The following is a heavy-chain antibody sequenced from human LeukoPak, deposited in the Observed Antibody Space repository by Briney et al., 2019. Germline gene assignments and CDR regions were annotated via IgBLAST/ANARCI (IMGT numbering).Heavy chain of an antibody. CDR2: ISAYNGNT. V-gene: IGHV1-18*01. CDR3: ARGSQALRGYSGYANWFDP. CDR1: GYTFTSYG. J-gene: IGHJ5*02. D-gene: IGHD5-12*01. Sequence: ASVKVSCKASGYTFTSYGISWVRQAPGQGLEWMGWISAYNGNTNYAQKLQGRVTMTTDTSTSTAYMELRSLRSDDTAVYYCARGSQALRGYSGYANWFDPWGQGTLVTVSS.